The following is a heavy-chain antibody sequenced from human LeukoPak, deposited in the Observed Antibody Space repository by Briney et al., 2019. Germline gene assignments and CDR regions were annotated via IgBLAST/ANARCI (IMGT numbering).Heavy chain of an antibody. V-gene: IGHV4-4*07. J-gene: IGHJ4*02. Sequence: SETLSLTCTVSGAPITSYYWSWIRQPAGKGLEWIGRIYTSGRTDYNPSLKSRVTMSVDTSKNQFSLKLSSVTAADTAVYYCARDVLVGASTRYFDYWGQGTLVTVSS. CDR1: GAPITSYY. CDR3: ARDVLVGASTRYFDY. CDR2: IYTSGRT. D-gene: IGHD1-26*01.